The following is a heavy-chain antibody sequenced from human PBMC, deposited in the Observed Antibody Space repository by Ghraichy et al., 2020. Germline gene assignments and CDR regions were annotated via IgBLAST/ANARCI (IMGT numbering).Heavy chain of an antibody. CDR1: GFTFSSNS. CDR2: ISGSGGST. Sequence: GGSLRLSCAASGFTFSSNSMAWVRQAPGKGLEWVSAISGSGGSTTYADSMKGRFTISRDHSKNTLYLQMNSLRAEDTAVYYCAKDVRDCTSTSCYFDYWGNGNLVTVSS. D-gene: IGHD2-2*01. J-gene: IGHJ4*01. V-gene: IGHV3-23*01. CDR3: AKDVRDCTSTSCYFDY.